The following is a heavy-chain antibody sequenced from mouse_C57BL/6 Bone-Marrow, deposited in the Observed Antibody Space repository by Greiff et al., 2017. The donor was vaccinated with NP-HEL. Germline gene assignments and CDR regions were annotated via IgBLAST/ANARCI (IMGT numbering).Heavy chain of an antibody. Sequence: VQLQQSGAELVRPGSSVKLSCKASGYTFTSYWMDWVKQRPGQGLEWIGNIYPSDSETHYNQKFKDKATLTVDKSSSTAYMQLSSLTSEDSAVYYCARGGLYDYDVSYWYFDVWGTGTTVTVSS. D-gene: IGHD2-4*01. J-gene: IGHJ1*03. CDR2: IYPSDSET. CDR3: ARGGLYDYDVSYWYFDV. CDR1: GYTFTSYW. V-gene: IGHV1-61*01.